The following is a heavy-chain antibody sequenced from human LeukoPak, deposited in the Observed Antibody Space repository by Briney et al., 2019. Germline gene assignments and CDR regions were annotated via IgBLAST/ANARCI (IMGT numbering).Heavy chain of an antibody. V-gene: IGHV5-51*01. CDR2: IYPGDSDT. CDR3: ARQGYSYGSDY. CDR1: GYRFTSYW. Sequence: GESLQISCKGSGYRFTSYWLGWVRQMPGKGLEWMGIIYPGDSDTRYSPSFQGQVTISADKSISTAYLQWSSLKASDTAMYYCARQGYSYGSDYWGQGTLVTVSS. D-gene: IGHD5-18*01. J-gene: IGHJ4*02.